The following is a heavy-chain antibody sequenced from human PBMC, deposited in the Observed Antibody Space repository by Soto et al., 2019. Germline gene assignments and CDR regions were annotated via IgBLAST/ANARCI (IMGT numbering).Heavy chain of an antibody. CDR3: ARDRSGSSDWAGDYYGMDV. Sequence: PGGSLRLSCAASGFTFDDYAMHWVRQAPGKGLEWVSGISWNSGSTYYADSVKGRFTISRDNSKNTLYLQMNSLRAEDTAVYYCARDRSGSSDWAGDYYGMDVWGQGTTVTVSS. V-gene: IGHV3-9*01. CDR2: ISWNSGST. CDR1: GFTFDDYA. J-gene: IGHJ6*02. D-gene: IGHD6-13*01.